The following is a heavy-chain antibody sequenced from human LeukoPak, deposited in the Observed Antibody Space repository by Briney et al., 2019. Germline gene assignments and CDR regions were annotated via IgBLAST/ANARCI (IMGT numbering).Heavy chain of an antibody. CDR3: ARAVAGKYYYYYYGMDV. CDR2: INHSGST. Sequence: SETLSLTCTVSGGSISRSSYYWSWIRQPPGKGLEWIGEINHSGSTNYNPSLKSRVTISVDTSKNQFSLKLSSVTAADTAVYYCARAVAGKYYYYYYGMDVWGQGTTVTVSS. CDR1: GGSISRSSYY. V-gene: IGHV4-39*07. J-gene: IGHJ6*02. D-gene: IGHD6-19*01.